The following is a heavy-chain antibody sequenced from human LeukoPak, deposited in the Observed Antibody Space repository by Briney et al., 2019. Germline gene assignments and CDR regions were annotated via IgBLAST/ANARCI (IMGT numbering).Heavy chain of an antibody. J-gene: IGHJ6*02. V-gene: IGHV3-23*01. CDR2: ISGSGGST. Sequence: PGASLRLSCAASGFTFSSYAMSWVRRAPGKGLEWVSAISGSGGSTYYADSVKGRFTISRDNSKNTLYLQMNSLRAEDTAVYYCGKDLGVLRLLEWLTGMDVWGQGTTVTVSS. CDR3: GKDLGVLRLLEWLTGMDV. D-gene: IGHD3-3*01. CDR1: GFTFSSYA.